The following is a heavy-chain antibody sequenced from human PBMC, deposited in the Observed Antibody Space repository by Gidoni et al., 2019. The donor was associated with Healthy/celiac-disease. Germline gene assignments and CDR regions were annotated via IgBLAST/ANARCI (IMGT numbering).Heavy chain of an antibody. Sequence: EVQLVQSGAEVKKPGGPLKISCKGSGYSFTSYWIGWVRQMPGKGLAWMGIIYPGDSDTRYSPSFQGQVTISADKSISTAYLQWSSLKASDTAMYYCARRIAAAGTWFDPWGQGTLVTVSS. CDR3: ARRIAAAGTWFDP. V-gene: IGHV5-51*03. D-gene: IGHD6-13*01. CDR2: IYPGDSDT. J-gene: IGHJ5*02. CDR1: GYSFTSYW.